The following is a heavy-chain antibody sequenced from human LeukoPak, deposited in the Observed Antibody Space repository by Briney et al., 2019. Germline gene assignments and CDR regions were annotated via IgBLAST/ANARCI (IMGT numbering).Heavy chain of an antibody. Sequence: ASVKVSCKASGFTFTTYYMHWVRQAPGQGLEWMGVINPSGDSTSYAQKFQGRVTMTRDTSTSTVYMELTSLTSEDTAVYYCARGYCTGGSCRTLEDFDYRGQGTLVTVSS. CDR2: INPSGDST. CDR3: ARGYCTGGSCRTLEDFDY. CDR1: GFTFTTYY. D-gene: IGHD2-15*01. J-gene: IGHJ4*02. V-gene: IGHV1-46*01.